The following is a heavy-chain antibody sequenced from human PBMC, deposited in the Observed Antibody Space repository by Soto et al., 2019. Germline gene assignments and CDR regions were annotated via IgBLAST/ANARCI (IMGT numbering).Heavy chain of an antibody. CDR3: ARHDCISSSCSYYYYYGMDV. J-gene: IGHJ6*02. V-gene: IGHV1-69*12. D-gene: IGHD2-2*01. Sequence: QVQLVQSGAEVKKPGSSVKVSCKASGGTFSSYAISWVRQAPGQGREWMGGIIPIFDTANYAQKFQGRVTITADESTSTAYMELSSLRSEDTAVYYCARHDCISSSCSYYYYYGMDVWGQGTTVTVSS. CDR1: GGTFSSYA. CDR2: IIPIFDTA.